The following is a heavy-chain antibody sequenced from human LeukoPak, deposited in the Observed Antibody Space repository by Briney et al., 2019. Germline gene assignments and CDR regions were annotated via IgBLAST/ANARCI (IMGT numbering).Heavy chain of an antibody. D-gene: IGHD3-10*01. CDR2: INPSGGST. Sequence: ASVKVSFKASGYTFTIYYMHWVRQAPGQGLEWMGIINPSGGSTSYAQKFQGRVTMTRDTSTSTVYMELSSLRSEDTAVYYCRITMVRGAPYYFDYWGQGTLVTVSS. V-gene: IGHV1-46*01. CDR1: GYTFTIYY. J-gene: IGHJ4*02. CDR3: RITMVRGAPYYFDY.